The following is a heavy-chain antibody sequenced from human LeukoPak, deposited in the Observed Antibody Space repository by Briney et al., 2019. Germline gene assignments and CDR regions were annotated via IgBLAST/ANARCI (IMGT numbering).Heavy chain of an antibody. J-gene: IGHJ4*02. V-gene: IGHV4-59*01. D-gene: IGHD4-17*01. CDR1: GGSISGSY. CDR3: ARGIESYADYGY. Sequence: SETLSLTCTVSGGSISGSYWSWIRQPPGKGLEWIAYMYNSGSTNYNPSLKSRVTISIDTSKNQFSLKLSSLTAADTAIYYCARGIESYADYGYWGQGILVTVSS. CDR2: MYNSGST.